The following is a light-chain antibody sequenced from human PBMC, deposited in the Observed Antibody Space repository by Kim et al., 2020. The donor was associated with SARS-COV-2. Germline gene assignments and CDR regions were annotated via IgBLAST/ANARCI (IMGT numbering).Light chain of an antibody. CDR2: GAS. V-gene: IGKV1-27*01. CDR1: QRISTS. J-gene: IGKJ1*01. Sequence: DIQMTQSPSSLSASVGDRVTITCRASQRISTSLAWYQQKPGKAPKHLIYGASSLQRGVPSRFSGSGSGTDFTLTISSLLPEDVATYYCQQYHSAPWTFGQGTKVDIK. CDR3: QQYHSAPWT.